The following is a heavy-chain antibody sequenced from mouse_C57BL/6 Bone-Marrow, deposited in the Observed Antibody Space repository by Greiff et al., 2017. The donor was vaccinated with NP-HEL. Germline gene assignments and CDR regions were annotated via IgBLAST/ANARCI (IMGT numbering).Heavy chain of an antibody. J-gene: IGHJ3*01. CDR1: GYTFTSYW. CDR3: ARVATMVKWFAY. Sequence: QVQLQQPGAELVRPGTSVKLSCKASGYTFTSYWMHWVKQRPGQGLEWIGVIDPSDSYTNYNQKFKGKATLTVDTSASTAYMQLSSLTSEDSAVSYGARVATMVKWFAYWGQGTLVTVSA. V-gene: IGHV1-59*01. D-gene: IGHD2-2*01. CDR2: IDPSDSYT.